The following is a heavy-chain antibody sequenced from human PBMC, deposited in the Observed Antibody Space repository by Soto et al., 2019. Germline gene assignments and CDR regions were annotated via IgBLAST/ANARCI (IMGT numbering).Heavy chain of an antibody. D-gene: IGHD3-22*01. CDR3: ARSKADYYDSSGSLDY. V-gene: IGHV3-72*01. Sequence: PGGSLRLSCAASGFTFSDHYMDWVRQAPGKGLEWVGRTRNKANSYTTEYAASVKGRFTISGDDSKISLYLQMNSLKTEATAVFYCARSKADYYDSSGSLDYWGQGTLVTVSS. J-gene: IGHJ4*02. CDR1: GFTFSDHY. CDR2: TRNKANSYTT.